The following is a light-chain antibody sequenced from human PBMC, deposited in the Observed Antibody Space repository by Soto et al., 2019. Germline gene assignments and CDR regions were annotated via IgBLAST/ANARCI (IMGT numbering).Light chain of an antibody. J-gene: IGLJ1*01. Sequence: QSVLTQPASVSGSPGQSINISCTGTSSDVGGYNSVSWYRQDPGKAPKLMIYDVTNRPSGVSNRFSDSKSGNTASLTISGLQAEDEADYYCSSFTSSITYVFGTGTKVTVL. V-gene: IGLV2-14*01. CDR2: DVT. CDR3: SSFTSSITYV. CDR1: SSDVGGYNS.